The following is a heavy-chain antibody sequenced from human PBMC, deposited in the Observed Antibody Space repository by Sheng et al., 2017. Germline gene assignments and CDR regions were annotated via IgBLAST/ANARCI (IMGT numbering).Heavy chain of an antibody. CDR1: GGSFSGYY. D-gene: IGHD3-3*01. V-gene: IGHV4-34*01. J-gene: IGHJ4*02. Sequence: QVQLQQWGAGLLKPSETLSLTCAVYGGSFSGYYWSWIRQPPGKGLEWIGEINHSGSTNYNPSLKSRVTISVDTSKNQFSLKLSSVTAADTAVYYCASYSYYDFWSVFDYWGQGTLVTVSS. CDR2: INHSGST. CDR3: ASYSYYDFWSVFDY.